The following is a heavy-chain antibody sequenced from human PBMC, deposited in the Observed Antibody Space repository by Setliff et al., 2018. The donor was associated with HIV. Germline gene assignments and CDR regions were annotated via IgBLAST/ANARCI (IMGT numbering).Heavy chain of an antibody. D-gene: IGHD5-18*01. J-gene: IGHJ6*03. CDR1: GGSVDSGDFY. CDR2: ISYLGRP. Sequence: SETLSLTCTVSGGSVDSGDFYWGWIRQTPGRGLEWIGAISYLGRPYYNPSLKSRVTISIDTSKRQFSLRLNAVTAADTALYYCVRQPRGYPYHIYFFPYYMDVWGKGTTVTVSS. V-gene: IGHV4-39*01. CDR3: VRQPRGYPYHIYFFPYYMDV.